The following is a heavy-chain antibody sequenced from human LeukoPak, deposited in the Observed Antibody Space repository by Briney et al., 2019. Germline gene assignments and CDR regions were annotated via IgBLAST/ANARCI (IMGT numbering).Heavy chain of an antibody. J-gene: IGHJ4*02. CDR1: GGSISSYY. CDR2: IYYSGST. CDR3: ARVSGYDWESFYDY. D-gene: IGHD5-12*01. Sequence: SETLSLTCTVSGGSISSYYWSWIRQPPGKGLEWIGYIYYSGSTNYNPSLKSRVTISVDTSKNQFSLKLSSVTAADTAMYYCARVSGYDWESFYDYWGREAWSPSPQ. V-gene: IGHV4-59*01.